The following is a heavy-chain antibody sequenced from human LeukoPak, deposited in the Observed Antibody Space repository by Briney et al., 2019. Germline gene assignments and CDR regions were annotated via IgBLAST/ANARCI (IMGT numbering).Heavy chain of an antibody. CDR1: GYTFTGYY. CDR2: INPNSCGT. D-gene: IGHD4/OR15-4a*01. CDR3: ARELTDNWFDP. V-gene: IGHV1-2*02. Sequence: ASVKVSCKASGYTFTGYYMHWVRQAPGQGLEWMGWINPNSCGTNYAQKFQGRVTMTRDTSISTAYMELSRLRSDDTAVYYCARELTDNWFDPWGQGTLVTVSS. J-gene: IGHJ5*02.